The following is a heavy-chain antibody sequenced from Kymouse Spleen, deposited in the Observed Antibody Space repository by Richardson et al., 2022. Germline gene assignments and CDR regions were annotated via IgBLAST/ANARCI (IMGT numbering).Heavy chain of an antibody. Sequence: QVQLQESGPGLVKPSETLSLTCTVSGGSISSYYWSWIRQPPGKGLEWIGYIYYSGSTNYNPSLKSRVTISVDTSKNQFSLKLSSVTAADTAVYYCARGGYNWNYVWFDPWGQGTLVTVSS. J-gene: IGHJ5*02. CDR1: GGSISSYY. V-gene: IGHV4-59*01. D-gene: IGHD1-7*01. CDR2: IYYSGST. CDR3: ARGGYNWNYVWFDP.